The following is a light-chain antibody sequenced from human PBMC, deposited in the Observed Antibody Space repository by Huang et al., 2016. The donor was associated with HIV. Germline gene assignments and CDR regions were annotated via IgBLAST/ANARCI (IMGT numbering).Light chain of an antibody. CDR3: QQSYSAPRT. V-gene: IGKV1-39*01. CDR2: GES. J-gene: IGKJ2*01. CDR1: QNINSY. Sequence: DIQMTQSPSSLSASVGDRVTITCRASQNINSYLNWYQQKTWKTPRLLIYGESSWERGVPSRCSGNGSGTEFTLSISSLQPEDLATYYCQQSYSAPRTFGQGTNLDLK.